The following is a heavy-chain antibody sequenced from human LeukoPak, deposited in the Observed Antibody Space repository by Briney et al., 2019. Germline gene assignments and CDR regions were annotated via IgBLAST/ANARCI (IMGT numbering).Heavy chain of an antibody. CDR1: GFTFSSYW. CDR2: IKQDGSEK. V-gene: IGHV3-7*03. Sequence: GGSLRLSCAASGFTFSSYWMSWVRQAPGKGLEWVANIKQDGSEKYYVDSVKGRFTISRDNAKNSLYLQMNSLRAEDTAAYYCAKEGDSYAFDIWGQGTMVTVSS. CDR3: AKEGDSYAFDI. J-gene: IGHJ3*02. D-gene: IGHD2-21*02.